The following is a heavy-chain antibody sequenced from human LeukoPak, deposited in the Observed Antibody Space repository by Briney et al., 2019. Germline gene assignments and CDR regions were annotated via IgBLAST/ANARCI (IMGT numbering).Heavy chain of an antibody. V-gene: IGHV3-30*18. CDR1: GFTFSSCG. Sequence: GRSLRLSCAASGFTFSSCGMHWVRQAPGKGPEWVAVISYDGSNKYYADSVKGRFTISRDNSKNTLYLQMNSLRAEDTAVYYCAKEGGKTSYYYYYYGMDVWGQGTTVTVSS. J-gene: IGHJ6*02. D-gene: IGHD1-26*01. CDR2: ISYDGSNK. CDR3: AKEGGKTSYYYYYYGMDV.